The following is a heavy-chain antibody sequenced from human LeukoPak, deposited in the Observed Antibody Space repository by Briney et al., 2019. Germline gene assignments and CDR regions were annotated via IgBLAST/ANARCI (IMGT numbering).Heavy chain of an antibody. Sequence: PSETLSLTCTVSGGSISGYFWSWIRQPAGKGLEWIGRIYATGTTNYNPSLKSRVTMSVDTSKNQFSLNLTSVTAADTAVYYCAREGGGSNRCLDWVQGTLVTVSS. J-gene: IGHJ1*01. V-gene: IGHV4-4*07. CDR3: AREGGGSNRCLD. D-gene: IGHD3-16*02. CDR1: GGSISGYF. CDR2: IYATGTT.